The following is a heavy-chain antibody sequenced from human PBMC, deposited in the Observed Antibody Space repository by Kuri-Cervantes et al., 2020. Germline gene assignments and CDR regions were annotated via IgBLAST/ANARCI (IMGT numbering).Heavy chain of an antibody. Sequence: GESLKISCAASGYTFTSYAMNWVRQAPGQGLEWMGWINTNTGNPTYAQGFTGRFVFSLDTSASTAYLQISSLKAEDTAVYYCARGPYNYDILTGQKTPHFDYWGQGTLVTVSS. V-gene: IGHV7-4-1*02. J-gene: IGHJ4*02. CDR3: ARGPYNYDILTGQKTPHFDY. CDR2: INTNTGNP. CDR1: GYTFTSYA. D-gene: IGHD3-9*01.